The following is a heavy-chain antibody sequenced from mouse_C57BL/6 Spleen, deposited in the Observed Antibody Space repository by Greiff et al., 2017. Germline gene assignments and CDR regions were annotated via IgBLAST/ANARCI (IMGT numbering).Heavy chain of an antibody. CDR1: GFTFSSYG. J-gene: IGHJ3*01. V-gene: IGHV5-6*02. CDR2: ISSGGSYT. D-gene: IGHD3-2*02. Sequence: EVKLVESGGDLVKPGGSLKLSCAASGFTFSSYGMSWVRQTPDKRLEWVATISSGGSYTYYPDSVKGRFTISRDNAKNTLYLQMSSLKSEDTAMYYCARPLDSSGYGGFAYWGQGTLVTVSA. CDR3: ARPLDSSGYGGFAY.